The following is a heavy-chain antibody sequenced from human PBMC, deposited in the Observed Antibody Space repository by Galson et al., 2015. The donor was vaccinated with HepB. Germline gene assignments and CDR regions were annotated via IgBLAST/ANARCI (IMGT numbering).Heavy chain of an antibody. V-gene: IGHV3-23*01. CDR2: IRDGI. D-gene: IGHD3-10*01. Sequence: SLRLSCAASGFTFKTYTMTWVRQAPGKGLEWLSSIRDGIHYAESVKGRFTISRDTSKNMVYLQMNSLRAEDTAVYYCLKGGRGSVFDVWGLGTMVTVSS. CDR1: GFTFKTYT. J-gene: IGHJ3*01. CDR3: LKGGRGSVFDV.